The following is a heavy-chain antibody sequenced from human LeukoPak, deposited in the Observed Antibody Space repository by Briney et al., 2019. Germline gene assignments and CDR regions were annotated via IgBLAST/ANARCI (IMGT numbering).Heavy chain of an antibody. D-gene: IGHD6-25*01. CDR1: GFTFSSYW. V-gene: IGHV3-74*01. CDR2: INSDGSST. J-gene: IGHJ3*02. Sequence: PGGSLRLSCAASGFTFSSYWMHWVRQAPGKGLVRVSRINSDGSSTSYADSVKGRFTISRDNAKNTLYLQMNSLRAEDTAVYYCAREAVFSPYDAFDIWGQGTMVTVSS. CDR3: AREAVFSPYDAFDI.